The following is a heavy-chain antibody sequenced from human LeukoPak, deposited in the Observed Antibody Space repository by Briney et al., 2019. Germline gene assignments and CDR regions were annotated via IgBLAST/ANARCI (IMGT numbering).Heavy chain of an antibody. CDR1: GGSISSSSYY. D-gene: IGHD2-21*02. J-gene: IGHJ3*02. CDR3: ARLTLPRAFDI. V-gene: IGHV4-39*01. Sequence: SETLSLTCTVSGGSISSSSYYWGWIRQPPGKGLEWIGSIYYSGSTYYNPSLKSRVTISVDTSKNQFSLKLSSVTAADTAMYYCARLTLPRAFDIWGQGTMATVSS. CDR2: IYYSGST.